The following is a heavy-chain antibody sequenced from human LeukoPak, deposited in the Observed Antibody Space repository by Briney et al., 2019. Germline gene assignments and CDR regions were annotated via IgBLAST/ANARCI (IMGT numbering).Heavy chain of an antibody. V-gene: IGHV3-23*01. D-gene: IGHD2-2*01. CDR2: ISGRGGST. CDR3: AKADCNSTSCSSDY. Sequence: PGGSLRLSCAASGFTFSSYAMSWVRQAPGKGLEWVSTISGRGGSTYYADSVKGRFTISGDNSKNTLYLQMNSLRAEDTAVYYCAKADCNSTSCSSDYWGQGTLVTVSS. CDR1: GFTFSSYA. J-gene: IGHJ4*02.